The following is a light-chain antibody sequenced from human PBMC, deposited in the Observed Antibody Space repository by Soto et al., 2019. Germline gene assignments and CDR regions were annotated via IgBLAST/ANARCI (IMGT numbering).Light chain of an antibody. CDR1: QSVSTS. CDR2: DAS. J-gene: IGKJ1*01. Sequence: IVLTQSPGTLALSPGESAVLSCRASQSVSTSLAWYQHKPGQAPRLFIYDASKRAPGIPARFAGSGSGTDFTVTISSLEPEDIAVYYCQVRDVWPSFGQGTKVEIK. V-gene: IGKV3-11*01. CDR3: QVRDVWPS.